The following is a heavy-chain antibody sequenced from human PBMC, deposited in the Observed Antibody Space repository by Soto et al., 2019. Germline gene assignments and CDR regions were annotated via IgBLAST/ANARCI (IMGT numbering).Heavy chain of an antibody. Sequence: PSETLSLTCTVSGGSISSGGYYWSWIRQHPGKGLEWIGYIYYSGSTYYNPSLKSRVTISVDTSKNQFSLKLSSVTAAATAVYYCARAYSSSWYGGNWFDPWGQGTLVTVSS. V-gene: IGHV4-31*03. CDR2: IYYSGST. D-gene: IGHD6-13*01. CDR3: ARAYSSSWYGGNWFDP. CDR1: GGSISSGGYY. J-gene: IGHJ5*02.